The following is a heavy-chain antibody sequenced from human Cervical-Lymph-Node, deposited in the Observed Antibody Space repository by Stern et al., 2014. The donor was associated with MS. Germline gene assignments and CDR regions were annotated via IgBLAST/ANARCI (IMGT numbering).Heavy chain of an antibody. CDR2: IYYTGET. J-gene: IGHJ6*02. Sequence: QLQLQESGPGLVKPSETLSLTCTVSGGSITSSSHYWGWIRQPPGKGLEWIGNIYYTGETYYNPSLKSRVTLSIDTSQDQFSLKRSSVTAADTAVFYCARIAGGYLYYYGMDVWGQGTTVTVSS. CDR1: GGSITSSSHY. V-gene: IGHV4-39*01. CDR3: ARIAGGYLYYYGMDV. D-gene: IGHD3-16*01.